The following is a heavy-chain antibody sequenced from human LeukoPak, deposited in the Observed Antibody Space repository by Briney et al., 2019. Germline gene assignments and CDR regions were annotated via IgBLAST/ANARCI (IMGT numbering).Heavy chain of an antibody. CDR1: GGSMTSSNW. CDR3: ARVGCSSTNCYSHMDV. CDR2: IHHGGST. Sequence: SETLSLTCVVSGGSMTSSNWWSWVRQSPAKGLDWIGEIHHGGSTNYHTSLKSRVTISIDKSKNQFSLKLSAVTAADTAMYYCARVGCSSTNCYSHMDVWGKGTTVTISS. J-gene: IGHJ6*03. D-gene: IGHD2-2*01. V-gene: IGHV4-4*02.